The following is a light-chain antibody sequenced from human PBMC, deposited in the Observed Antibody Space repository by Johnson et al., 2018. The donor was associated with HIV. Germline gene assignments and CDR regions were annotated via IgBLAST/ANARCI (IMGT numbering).Light chain of an antibody. CDR3: GTWDSSLSEGV. J-gene: IGLJ1*01. V-gene: IGLV1-51*01. CDR1: NSNIGNNY. CDR2: DNN. Sequence: QSMLTQPPSVSAAPGQKVTISCSGSNSNIGNNYVSWYQQLPETAPKLLIYDNNKRPSAIPDRFSGSKSGTSATLGVTGLQTGDEADYYCGTWDSSLSEGVFGTGTKVTVL.